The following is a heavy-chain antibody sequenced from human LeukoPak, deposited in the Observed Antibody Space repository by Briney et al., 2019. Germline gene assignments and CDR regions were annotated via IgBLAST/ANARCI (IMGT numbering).Heavy chain of an antibody. V-gene: IGHV5-51*01. CDR1: GYSFTSYW. Sequence: PGESLKISCKGSGYSFTSYWIGWVRQMPGKGLEWMGIIYPGDSDTTYSPSFQGQVTISADKSISTAYLQWSSLKASDTAMYSCARSRDSSSWSDFDYWGQGTLVTVSS. D-gene: IGHD6-13*01. CDR3: ARSRDSSSWSDFDY. CDR2: IYPGDSDT. J-gene: IGHJ4*02.